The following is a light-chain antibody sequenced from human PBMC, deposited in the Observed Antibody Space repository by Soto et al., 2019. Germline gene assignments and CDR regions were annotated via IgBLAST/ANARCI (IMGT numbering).Light chain of an antibody. CDR2: ASS. J-gene: IGKJ1*01. Sequence: DIQMTQSPSSVSASVGERVTITCRASQGISSWLAWFQQKPGKAPKLLIYASSSLYSGVPSRFSGSGSVTDFTLTISSLEPEDSATYYCQQASSFPRTFGQGTKVEIK. V-gene: IGKV1-12*01. CDR3: QQASSFPRT. CDR1: QGISSW.